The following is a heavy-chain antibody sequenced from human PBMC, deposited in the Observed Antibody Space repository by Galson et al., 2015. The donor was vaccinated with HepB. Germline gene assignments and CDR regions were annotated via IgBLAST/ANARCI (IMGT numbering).Heavy chain of an antibody. J-gene: IGHJ1*01. Sequence: PALVKPTQTLTLTCTFSGFSLSTSGMRVSWIRQPPGKALEWLARIDWDDDKFYSTSLKTRLTISKDTSKNQVVLTMTNMDPVDTATYYCARMSKQREYFQHWGQGTLVTVSS. V-gene: IGHV2-70*04. D-gene: IGHD6-25*01. CDR1: GFSLSTSGMR. CDR2: IDWDDDK. CDR3: ARMSKQREYFQH.